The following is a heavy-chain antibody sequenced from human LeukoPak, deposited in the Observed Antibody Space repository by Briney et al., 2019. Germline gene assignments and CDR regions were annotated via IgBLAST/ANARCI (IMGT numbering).Heavy chain of an antibody. CDR1: TFDDYA. J-gene: IGHJ4*02. CDR2: IYYSGST. Sequence: TFDDYAMHWVRQPPGKGLEWIGYIYYSGSTYYNPSLKSRVTISVDTSKNQFSLKLSSVTAADTAVYYCARGGYGDYEYTPTKYDYWGQGTLVTVSS. D-gene: IGHD4-17*01. V-gene: IGHV4-30-4*08. CDR3: ARGGYGDYEYTPTKYDY.